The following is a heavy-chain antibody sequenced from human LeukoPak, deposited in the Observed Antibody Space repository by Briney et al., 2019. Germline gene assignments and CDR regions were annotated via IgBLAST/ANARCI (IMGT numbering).Heavy chain of an antibody. CDR1: GFTFNNYW. Sequence: GGSLRLSCVASGFTFNNYWMHWVRQAPGKGLEWVSGISWDSRSIGYADSVKGRFAISRDNTKNSLYLQMNSLRAEDMALYYCTKEPLDYWGQGTLVTVSS. CDR3: TKEPLDY. J-gene: IGHJ4*02. V-gene: IGHV3-9*03. CDR2: ISWDSRSI.